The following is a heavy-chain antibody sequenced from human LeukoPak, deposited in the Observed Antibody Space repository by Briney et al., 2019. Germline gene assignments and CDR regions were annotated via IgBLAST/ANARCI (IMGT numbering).Heavy chain of an antibody. D-gene: IGHD4-17*01. V-gene: IGHV5-51*01. CDR2: IYPGDSDT. J-gene: IGHJ5*02. Sequence: GESLKISCKGSGYSFTSYWIGWVRQMPGKGQEWMGIIYPGDSDTRYSPSFQGQVTISADKSISTAYLQWSSLKASDTAMYYCARLGDYGDYDGWFDPWGQGTLVTVSS. CDR1: GYSFTSYW. CDR3: ARLGDYGDYDGWFDP.